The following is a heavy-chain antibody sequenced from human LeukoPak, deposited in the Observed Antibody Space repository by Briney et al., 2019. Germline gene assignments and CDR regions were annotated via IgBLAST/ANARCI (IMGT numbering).Heavy chain of an antibody. CDR3: ARDSSYLN. J-gene: IGHJ4*02. CDR2: INHSGST. CDR1: GGSFSGYC. V-gene: IGHV4-34*01. D-gene: IGHD6-6*01. Sequence: PSETLSLTCAVYGGSFSGYCWSWIRQPPGKGLEWIGEINHSGSTNYNPSLKSRVTISVDTSKNQFPLKLSSVTAADTAVYYCARDSSYLNWGQGTLVTLSS.